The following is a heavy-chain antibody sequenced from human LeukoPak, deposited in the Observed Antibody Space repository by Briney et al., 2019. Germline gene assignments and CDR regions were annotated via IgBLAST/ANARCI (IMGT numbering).Heavy chain of an antibody. J-gene: IGHJ4*02. D-gene: IGHD3-16*01. CDR3: ARAVGPFDY. CDR2: ISSSSSTI. Sequence: GGSLRLSCAASGFAFSSYNMNWVRQAPGKGLEWVSYISSSSSTIYYADSVKGRFTISRDNSKDTLYLQMNSLRVEDTAVYYCARAVGPFDYWGQGALVTVSS. V-gene: IGHV3-48*01. CDR1: GFAFSSYN.